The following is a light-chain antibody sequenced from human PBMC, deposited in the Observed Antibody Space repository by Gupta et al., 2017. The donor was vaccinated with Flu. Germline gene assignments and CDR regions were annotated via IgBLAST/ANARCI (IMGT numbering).Light chain of an antibody. CDR2: EVS. J-gene: IGLJ3*02. V-gene: IGLV2-14*01. CDR1: RRDVGGYNY. Sequence: QSALTQPASVSGSPGQSITISCTGTRRDVGGYNYVSWYRQHPGEAPRLIFSEVSNRPSGVSDRFSGSKSGNTATLTISGLQAEDEADYYCSTYTAFSTWVFGGGTKLSVL. CDR3: STYTAFSTWV.